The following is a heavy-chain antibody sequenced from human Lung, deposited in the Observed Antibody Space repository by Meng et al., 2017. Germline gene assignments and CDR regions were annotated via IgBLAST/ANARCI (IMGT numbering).Heavy chain of an antibody. CDR2: INHSGST. CDR3: ARGPTTMAHDFDY. Sequence: QVHAQQWGAGPLKPSETLALTCVVSGGSFSDYYWSWIRQPPGKGLEWIGEINHSGSTNYNPSLESRATISVDTSQNNLSLKLSSVTAADSAVYYCARGPTTMAHDFDYWGQGTLVTVSS. CDR1: GGSFSDYY. D-gene: IGHD4-11*01. V-gene: IGHV4-34*01. J-gene: IGHJ4*02.